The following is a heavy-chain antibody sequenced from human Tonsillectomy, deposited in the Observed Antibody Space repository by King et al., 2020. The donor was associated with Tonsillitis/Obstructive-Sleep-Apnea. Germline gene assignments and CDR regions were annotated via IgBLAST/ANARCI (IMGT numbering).Heavy chain of an antibody. D-gene: IGHD6-13*01. CDR2: ISGSGTTI. CDR3: ARENLEAAAGFYMDV. CDR1: GFTFSSYE. J-gene: IGHJ6*03. V-gene: IGHV3-48*03. Sequence: DVQLVESGGGLVQPGGSLRLSCAASGFTFSSYEMNWVRQAPGKGLEWISYISGSGTTIYYADSVKGRFTLSRDNARNSLYLQMNSLRAEDTAVYYCARENLEAAAGFYMDVWGKGTTVTVPS.